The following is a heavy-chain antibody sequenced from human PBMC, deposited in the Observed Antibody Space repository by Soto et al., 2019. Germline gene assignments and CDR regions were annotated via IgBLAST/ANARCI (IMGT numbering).Heavy chain of an antibody. J-gene: IGHJ4*02. V-gene: IGHV3-66*01. CDR1: GFTVSSNY. D-gene: IGHD6-19*01. CDR2: IYSGGST. Sequence: GGSLRLSCAASGFTVSSNYMSWVRQAPGKGLEWVSVIYSGGSTYYADSVKGRFTISRDNSKNTLYLQMNSLRAEDTAVYYCAREALAGNFDYWGQGTLVTVSS. CDR3: AREALAGNFDY.